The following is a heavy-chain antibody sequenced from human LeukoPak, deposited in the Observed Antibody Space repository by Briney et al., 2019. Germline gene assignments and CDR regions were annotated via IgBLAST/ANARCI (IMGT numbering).Heavy chain of an antibody. CDR1: GGSISSSSSY. Sequence: SETLSLTCSVSGGSISSSSSYWGWIRQPPGKGLEWIGSIYYSGSSFDNPALKSRVTISVDTSKNQFSLNLSSVTAADTAVYYCARAPHFFDTSGSRYYFDYWGQGALVTVSS. CDR2: IYYSGSS. V-gene: IGHV4-39*07. J-gene: IGHJ4*02. CDR3: ARAPHFFDTSGSRYYFDY. D-gene: IGHD3-22*01.